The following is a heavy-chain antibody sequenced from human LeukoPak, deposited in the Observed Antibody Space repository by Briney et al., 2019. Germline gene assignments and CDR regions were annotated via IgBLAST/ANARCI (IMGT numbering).Heavy chain of an antibody. J-gene: IGHJ4*02. D-gene: IGHD2-21*02. Sequence: GGSLRLSCAASGFTFSSYWMNWVRQAPGKGLVWVSRIASDGSSTTYADSVKGRFSISRDNAKNTLYLQMNSLRAEDTAVYYCARDLGDSTCGGDCYSFVDYWGQGTLVTVSS. CDR2: IASDGSST. CDR3: ARDLGDSTCGGDCYSFVDY. V-gene: IGHV3-74*01. CDR1: GFTFSSYW.